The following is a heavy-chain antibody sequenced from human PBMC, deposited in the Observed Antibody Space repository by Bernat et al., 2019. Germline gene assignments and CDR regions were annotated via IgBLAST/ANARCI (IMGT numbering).Heavy chain of an antibody. CDR1: GFTFSSYW. CDR3: ARDPDYGLFDY. CDR2: IKQDGSEK. V-gene: IGHV3-7*03. D-gene: IGHD4-17*01. Sequence: EVQLVESGGGLVQPGGSLRLSCAASGFTFSSYWMSWVRQAPGKGLEWVAKIKQDGSEKYYVDSVKGRFTISRDNAKNSLYLQMNSLRAEDTAVYYCARDPDYGLFDYWGQGTLVTVSS. J-gene: IGHJ4*02.